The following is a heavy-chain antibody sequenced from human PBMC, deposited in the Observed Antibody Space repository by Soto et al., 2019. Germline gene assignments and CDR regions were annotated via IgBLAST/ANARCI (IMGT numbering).Heavy chain of an antibody. CDR1: GFTVSNTY. V-gene: IGHV3-53*02. D-gene: IGHD2-2*01. J-gene: IGHJ5*02. CDR2: IYTAGGT. Sequence: EVQLVETGGGLIQPGGSLRLSCAASGFTVSNTYMTWVRQPPGKGLECVSVIYTAGGTNYADSVKGRFIISRDNSKNTLYLQMNSLRAEDTAVYYCTRTLPDAKAGFDHCGQGTLVTVSS. CDR3: TRTLPDAKAGFDH.